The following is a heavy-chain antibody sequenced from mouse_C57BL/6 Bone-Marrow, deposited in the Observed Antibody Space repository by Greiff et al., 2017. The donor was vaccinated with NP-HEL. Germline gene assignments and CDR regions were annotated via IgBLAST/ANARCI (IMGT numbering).Heavy chain of an antibody. CDR2: INPYNGDT. D-gene: IGHD2-2*01. V-gene: IGHV1-20*01. J-gene: IGHJ4*01. CDR3: ARAERVYYCYDRYAMDY. CDR1: GYSFTGYF. Sequence: VQLQQSGPELVKPGDSVKISCKASGYSFTGYFMNWVMQSHGKSLEWIGRINPYNGDTFYNQKFKGKATLTADKSSSTAYMELRSLTSEDSAVYYCARAERVYYCYDRYAMDYGGQGTSVTVSS.